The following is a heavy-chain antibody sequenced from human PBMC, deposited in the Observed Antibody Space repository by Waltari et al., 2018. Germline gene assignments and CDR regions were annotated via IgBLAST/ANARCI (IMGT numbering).Heavy chain of an antibody. Sequence: QVQLVQSGAEVKKPGASVKVSCKASGYTFSGHYIHGVRQAPGQGLEWMGWIDPNNGGTTFAQNFQGRVTMARDTSISTAYMELSRLKSDDTAVYYCARSDDFWSGYPYYFDYWGQGALVTVSS. D-gene: IGHD3-3*01. V-gene: IGHV1-2*02. CDR1: GYTFSGHY. J-gene: IGHJ4*02. CDR2: IDPNNGGT. CDR3: ARSDDFWSGYPYYFDY.